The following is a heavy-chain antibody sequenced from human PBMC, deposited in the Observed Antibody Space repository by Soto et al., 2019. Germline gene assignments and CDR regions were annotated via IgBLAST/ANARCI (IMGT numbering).Heavy chain of an antibody. CDR3: ARDIGDTWFDP. J-gene: IGHJ5*02. V-gene: IGHV3-74*01. D-gene: IGHD3-16*01. Sequence: PGGSLRLSCAASGVTFSSYWMHWVRQAPGKGLVWVSRINSDGSSTSYADSVKGRFTISRDNAKNTLYLQMNSLRAEDTAVYYCARDIGDTWFDPWGQGTLVTVSS. CDR1: GVTFSSYW. CDR2: INSDGSST.